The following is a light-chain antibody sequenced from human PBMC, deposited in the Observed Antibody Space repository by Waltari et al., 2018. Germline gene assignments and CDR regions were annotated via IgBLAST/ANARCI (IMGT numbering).Light chain of an antibody. J-gene: IGLJ2*01. CDR1: NIGGQS. Sequence: SYVLTQPPSVSVAPGKTARITCGGDNIGGQSVHWYQQRPGQAPVLVIYDDKDRPSGIPGRCSASNAGNTATLTISRVEVGDEADYCCQVWDGSSDHPVFGGGTKLTV. CDR2: DDK. CDR3: QVWDGSSDHPV. V-gene: IGLV3-21*04.